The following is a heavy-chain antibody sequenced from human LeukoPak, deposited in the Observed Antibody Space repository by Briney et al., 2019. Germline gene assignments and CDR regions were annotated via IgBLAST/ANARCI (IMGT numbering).Heavy chain of an antibody. CDR3: AKDMHYGDGRWEFDP. CDR1: GFSSSTYA. D-gene: IGHD4/OR15-4a*01. Sequence: AGSLRLSCVASGFSSSTYAMAWVRQAPGKGLEGVSGMVVSGTRYYSDSVKGRFTISRDNSKNTVFLQMDSLRVEDTAIYYCAKDMHYGDGRWEFDPWGQGTLVTVSS. J-gene: IGHJ5*02. V-gene: IGHV3-23*01. CDR2: MVVSGTR.